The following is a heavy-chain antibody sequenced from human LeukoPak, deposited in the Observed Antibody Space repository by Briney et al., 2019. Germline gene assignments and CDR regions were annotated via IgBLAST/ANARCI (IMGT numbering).Heavy chain of an antibody. Sequence: GGSLRLSCAASGFTFGSFEMNWVRQAPGKGLEWVSSISSSSSFIYYADSVKGRFTISRDNAKNSLYLQMNSLRAEDTAVYYCAREYYYDSSGSDDAFDIWGQGTMVTVSS. CDR3: AREYYYDSSGSDDAFDI. CDR1: GFTFGSFE. V-gene: IGHV3-21*01. D-gene: IGHD3-22*01. CDR2: ISSSSSFI. J-gene: IGHJ3*02.